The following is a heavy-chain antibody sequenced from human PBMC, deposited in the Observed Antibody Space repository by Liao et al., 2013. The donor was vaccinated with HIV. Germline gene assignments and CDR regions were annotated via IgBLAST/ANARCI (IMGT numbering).Heavy chain of an antibody. V-gene: IGHV4-39*07. Sequence: QLQLQESGPGLVKSSETLSLTCTVSGDFISGSSYYWGWIRQPPGKGLEWIGSIYYSGSTYYNPSLRSRVTISVDTSKNQFSLKLSSVTAADTAVYYCAREARTYYYDSSGYYWFDPWGQGTLVTVSS. CDR3: AREARTYYYDSSGYYWFDP. D-gene: IGHD3-22*01. CDR2: IYYSGST. CDR1: GDFISGSSYY. J-gene: IGHJ5*02.